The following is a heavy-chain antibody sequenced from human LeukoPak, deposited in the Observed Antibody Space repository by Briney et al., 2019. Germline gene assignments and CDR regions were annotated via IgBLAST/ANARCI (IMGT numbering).Heavy chain of an antibody. D-gene: IGHD1-1*01. CDR2: ISCDGSNK. CDR1: GFTFSSYA. J-gene: IGHJ4*02. Sequence: GGSLRLSCAASGFTFSSYAMHWVRQAPGKGLEWVAVISCDGSNKDYADSVKGRFTISRDKSKNTLYLQMNSLRAEDTAVYYCARAPQLERTFDYWGQGTLVTVSS. CDR3: ARAPQLERTFDY. V-gene: IGHV3-30*04.